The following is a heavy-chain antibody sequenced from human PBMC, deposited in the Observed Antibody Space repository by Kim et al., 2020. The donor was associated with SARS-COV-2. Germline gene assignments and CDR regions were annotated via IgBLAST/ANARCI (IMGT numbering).Heavy chain of an antibody. Sequence: GGSLRLSCAASGFTVSSNYMSWVRQAPGKGLEWVSVIYSGGSTYYADAVKGRFTISRHNAKNTLYLQMNSLRAEDTAVYYCARGYYDSSVFDYLGQGTLGTVST. D-gene: IGHD3-22*01. CDR1: GFTVSSNY. CDR3: ARGYYDSSVFDY. CDR2: IYSGGST. J-gene: IGHJ4*02. V-gene: IGHV3-53*04.